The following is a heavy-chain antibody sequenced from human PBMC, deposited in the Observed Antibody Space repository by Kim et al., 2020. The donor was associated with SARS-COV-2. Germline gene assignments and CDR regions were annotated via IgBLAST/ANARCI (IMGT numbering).Heavy chain of an antibody. J-gene: IGHJ3*02. CDR2: IYYSGST. CDR1: GGSISSYY. D-gene: IGHD3-16*01. Sequence: SETLSLTCTVSGGSISSYYWTWIRQPPGKGLEWIAYIYYSGSTDYSPSLKSRITISLDTSKNQFSLTLRSVTAADTAVYYCARVGGAPLGVFDNWGQGTMVTVSS. V-gene: IGHV4-59*01. CDR3: ARVGGAPLGVFDN.